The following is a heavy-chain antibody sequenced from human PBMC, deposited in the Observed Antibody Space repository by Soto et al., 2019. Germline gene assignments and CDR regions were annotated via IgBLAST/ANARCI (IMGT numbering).Heavy chain of an antibody. D-gene: IGHD3-22*01. J-gene: IGHJ4*02. CDR1: GFTFSSYS. Sequence: EVQLVESGGGLVKPGGSLRLSCAASGFTFSSYSMNWVRQAPGKGLEWVSSISSSSSYIYYADSVKGRFTISRDNAKNSLYLQMNSLRSEDTAMYYCARDDTYYYDSSGYYFDYWGQGTLVTVSS. CDR3: ARDDTYYYDSSGYYFDY. CDR2: ISSSSSYI. V-gene: IGHV3-21*01.